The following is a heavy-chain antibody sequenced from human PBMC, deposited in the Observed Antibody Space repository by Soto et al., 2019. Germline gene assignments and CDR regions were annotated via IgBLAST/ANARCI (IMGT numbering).Heavy chain of an antibody. J-gene: IGHJ5*02. Sequence: SETLSLTCTVSGGSIGSGGDYWSWIRQHPGKGLEWIGYIYYSGSTYYNPSLKSRVTISVDTSKNQFSLKLSSVTAADTAVYYCARYSSSWYAGGDWFDPWGQGTLVTVSS. V-gene: IGHV4-31*03. CDR3: ARYSSSWYAGGDWFDP. CDR1: GGSIGSGGDY. CDR2: IYYSGST. D-gene: IGHD6-13*01.